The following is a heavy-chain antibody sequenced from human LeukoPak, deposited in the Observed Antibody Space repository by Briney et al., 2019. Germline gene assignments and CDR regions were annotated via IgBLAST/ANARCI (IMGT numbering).Heavy chain of an antibody. Sequence: SETLSLTCAVSGASISGSGYYWGWIRQPPGMELQWIGNIYHTGSTYYNPSLKSRVTISVDTSKNQFSLKLSSVTAADTAVYYCARELVGDRNYYYDSSGYYWYFDLWGRGTLVTVSS. CDR3: ARELVGDRNYYYDSSGYYWYFDL. J-gene: IGHJ2*01. D-gene: IGHD3-22*01. V-gene: IGHV4-39*07. CDR2: IYHTGST. CDR1: GASISGSGYY.